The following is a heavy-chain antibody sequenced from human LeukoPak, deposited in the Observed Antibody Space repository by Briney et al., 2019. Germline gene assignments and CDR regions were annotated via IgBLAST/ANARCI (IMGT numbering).Heavy chain of an antibody. D-gene: IGHD5-18*01. CDR1: GFTFSSYS. V-gene: IGHV3-21*01. Sequence: GGSLRLSCAASGFTFSSYSMNWVRQAPGKGLEWVSSISSSSSYEYYADSVKGRFTISRDNAKNSLYLQMNSLRAEDTAVYYCARGREYSFDAFDIWGQGTMVTVSS. CDR3: ARGREYSFDAFDI. CDR2: ISSSSSYE. J-gene: IGHJ3*02.